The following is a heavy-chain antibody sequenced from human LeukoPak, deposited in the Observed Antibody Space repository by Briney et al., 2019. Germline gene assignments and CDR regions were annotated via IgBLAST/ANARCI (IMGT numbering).Heavy chain of an antibody. CDR3: AKGANLRYFDWLHFDY. CDR1: GFTFSNYA. V-gene: IGHV3-30*02. D-gene: IGHD3-9*01. Sequence: GGSLRLSCAASGFTFSNYAMHWVRQAPGKGLEWVAFIRFDGSNEYYADSVKGRYTISRDNSKNTLSLQMNSLRAEDTAVYYCAKGANLRYFDWLHFDYWGQGTLVTVSS. CDR2: IRFDGSNE. J-gene: IGHJ4*02.